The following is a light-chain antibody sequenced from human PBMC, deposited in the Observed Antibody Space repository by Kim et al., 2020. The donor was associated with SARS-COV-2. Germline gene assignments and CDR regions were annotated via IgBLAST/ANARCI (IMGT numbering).Light chain of an antibody. V-gene: IGKV1-33*01. CDR3: QQYDNLPT. CDR2: AAS. J-gene: IGKJ4*02. Sequence: DIQMTQSPSSLSASVGDRVTITCQASQDISNYLKWYQQKPGKAPKLLISAASNLETGVPSRFSGSGSGTDFTFTISSLQPEDIAAYYCQQYDNLPTFGGGTKVDIK. CDR1: QDISNY.